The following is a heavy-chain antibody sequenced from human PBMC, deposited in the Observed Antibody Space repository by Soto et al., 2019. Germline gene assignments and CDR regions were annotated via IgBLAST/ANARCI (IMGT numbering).Heavy chain of an antibody. CDR3: TTDYYDSSGYVC. J-gene: IGHJ4*02. CDR1: GFTFSNAW. V-gene: IGHV3-15*07. CDR2: IKSKTNGRTT. Sequence: GGSLRLSCAASGFTFSNAWMNWVRQAPGKGLEWVGRIKSKTNGRTTDYAAPVKGRFTISRDDSKNTLYLQMNSLKTEDTAVYYCTTDYYDSSGYVCWGQGTLVTVSS. D-gene: IGHD3-22*01.